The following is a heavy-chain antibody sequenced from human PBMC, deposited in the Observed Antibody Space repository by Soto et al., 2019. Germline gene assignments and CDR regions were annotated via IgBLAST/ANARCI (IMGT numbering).Heavy chain of an antibody. CDR2: ISGSGGST. V-gene: IGHV3-23*01. CDR1: GFTFSSYA. Sequence: EVQLLESGGGLVQPGGSLRLSCAASGFTFSSYAMSWVRQAPGKGLEWVSAISGSGGSTYYADSVKGRFTISRDNSKNTLYLQMNSLRAEDTAVYYSARCSGGSCYAGNDYWVQGTLVTVSS. D-gene: IGHD2-15*01. J-gene: IGHJ4*02. CDR3: ARCSGGSCYAGNDY.